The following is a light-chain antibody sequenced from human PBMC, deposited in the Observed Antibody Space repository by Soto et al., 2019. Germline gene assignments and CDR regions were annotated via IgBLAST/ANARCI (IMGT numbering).Light chain of an antibody. CDR1: SSDVGSYNL. V-gene: IGLV2-23*02. J-gene: IGLJ1*01. CDR2: EVS. CDR3: CSYAGSYV. Sequence: QSVLTQPASVSWSPGQSITISCTGTSSDVGSYNLVSWYQQHPGKAPKLMIYEVSKRPSGVSNRFSGSKSGNTASLTISGLQAEDEADYYCCSYAGSYVFGTGTKVTVL.